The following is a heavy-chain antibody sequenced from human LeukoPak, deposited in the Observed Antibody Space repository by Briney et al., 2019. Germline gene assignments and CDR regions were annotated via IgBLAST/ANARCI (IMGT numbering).Heavy chain of an antibody. J-gene: IGHJ4*02. Sequence: GGSLRLSCAASGFTFSSYAMHWVRQAPGKGLEWVAILSYDGSNKYYRDSVKGRFTISRDNSKKTLYLQMNSLRTEDTAVYYCARSAAAGRIVATFGYWGQGTLVTVSS. V-gene: IGHV3-30*04. CDR3: ARSAAAGRIVATFGY. D-gene: IGHD5-12*01. CDR1: GFTFSSYA. CDR2: LSYDGSNK.